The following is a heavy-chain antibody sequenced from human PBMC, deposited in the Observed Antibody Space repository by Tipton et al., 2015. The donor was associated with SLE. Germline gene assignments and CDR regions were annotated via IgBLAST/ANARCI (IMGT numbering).Heavy chain of an antibody. CDR2: IYSDGST. Sequence: TLSLTCSVSGGSFSSGSYSWGWIRQPPGRGLEWIGNIYSDGSTYYNPSLRSRVTISVDTSKAQFSLRVTSLTAADTAVYYCASNYHDTPWFWGQGTLVIVSS. J-gene: IGHJ4*02. D-gene: IGHD5-24*01. CDR1: GGSFSSGSYS. V-gene: IGHV4-39*01. CDR3: ASNYHDTPWF.